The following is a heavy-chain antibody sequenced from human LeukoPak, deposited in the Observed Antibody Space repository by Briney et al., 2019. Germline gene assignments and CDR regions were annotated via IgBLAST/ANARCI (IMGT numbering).Heavy chain of an antibody. CDR1: GFTFSNLA. J-gene: IGHJ4*02. CDR2: ISDSGGTT. V-gene: IGHV3-23*01. D-gene: IGHD6-19*01. CDR3: AKDARRSSGWYLFDH. Sequence: GGSLRLSCAVSGFTFSNLAMGWVRQAPGKGLEGVSVISDSGGTTYYAHSVKGRFTISRDNSRNTLYLQMNSLTVEDTAVYYCAKDARRSSGWYLFDHWGQGTLVTVSS.